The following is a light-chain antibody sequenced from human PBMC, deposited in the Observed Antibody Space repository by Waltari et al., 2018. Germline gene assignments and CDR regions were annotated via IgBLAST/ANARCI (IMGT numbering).Light chain of an antibody. J-gene: IGKJ4*01. V-gene: IGKV1-5*03. Sequence: DIQLTQSPSTLSASVGDRVTITCRASQSISNWLAWYQQKPVNAHKHLIYKESTLESGDPSRVSGSRAGTEVTLNISSLQPDEFATYYSKQDNSYSLRTFGGGTKVEIK. CDR2: KES. CDR1: QSISNW. CDR3: KQDNSYSLRT.